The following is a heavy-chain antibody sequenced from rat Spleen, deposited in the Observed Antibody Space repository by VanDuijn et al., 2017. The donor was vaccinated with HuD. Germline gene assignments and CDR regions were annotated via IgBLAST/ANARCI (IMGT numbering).Heavy chain of an antibody. CDR2: ISYDGSNT. CDR3: AKKGTYYGYLYVMDA. V-gene: IGHV5-29*01. J-gene: IGHJ4*01. D-gene: IGHD1-9*01. Sequence: EVQLVESGGGLVQPGRSLKLSCAASGFTFSNYGMAWVRQAPTKGLEWVATISYDGSNTYYPDSVKGRFTISRDNAKSTLYLQMDSLRSEDTATYYCAKKGTYYGYLYVMDAWGQGASVTVSS. CDR1: GFTFSNYG.